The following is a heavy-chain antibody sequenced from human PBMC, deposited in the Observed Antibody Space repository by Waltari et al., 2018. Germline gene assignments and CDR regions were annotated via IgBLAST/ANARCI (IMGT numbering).Heavy chain of an antibody. CDR1: GGSISSSSYY. CDR3: ARLRLSSWYPNYFDY. CDR2: NYYSGGT. D-gene: IGHD6-13*01. V-gene: IGHV4-39*01. J-gene: IGHJ4*02. Sequence: QLQLQESGPGLVKPSETLSLTCTVSGGSISSSSYYWGWIRQPPGKGLEGIGGNYYSGGTYYNPYLKSRVTISVDTSKNQFSLKLSSVTAADTAVYYCARLRLSSWYPNYFDYWGQGTLVTVSS.